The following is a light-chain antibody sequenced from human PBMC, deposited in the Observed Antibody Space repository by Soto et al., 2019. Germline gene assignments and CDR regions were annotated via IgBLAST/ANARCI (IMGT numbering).Light chain of an antibody. V-gene: IGKV1-39*01. CDR1: QSISTS. J-gene: IGKJ2*01. Sequence: DIQMTQSPSSLSASVGDRVTITCRASQSISTSLNSYQQKPGIAPKLLIYAATTLQSGVPSRFRGSGSGTEFTLTISGLQPEDFATYYCQQSDHSPMYTFGQGTDLEIK. CDR2: AAT. CDR3: QQSDHSPMYT.